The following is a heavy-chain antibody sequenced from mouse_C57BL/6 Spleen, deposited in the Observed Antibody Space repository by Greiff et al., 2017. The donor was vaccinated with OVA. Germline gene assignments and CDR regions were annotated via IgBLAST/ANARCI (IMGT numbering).Heavy chain of an antibody. V-gene: IGHV5-9*01. CDR3: ARDLLWYAMDD. J-gene: IGHJ4*01. Sequence: EVKLVESGGGLVKPGGSLTLSCAASGFTFSSYTLSWVRQTPEKRLEWVATISGGGGNTYYPDSVKGRFTISRDNAKNTLYLQMSSLRSEDTALYYCARDLLWYAMDDWGQGTSVTVSS. D-gene: IGHD2-1*01. CDR2: ISGGGGNT. CDR1: GFTFSSYT.